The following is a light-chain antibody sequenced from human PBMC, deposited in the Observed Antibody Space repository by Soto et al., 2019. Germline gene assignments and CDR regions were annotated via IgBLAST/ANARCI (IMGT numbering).Light chain of an antibody. CDR2: DVS. J-gene: IGLJ3*02. Sequence: QSALTQPRSVSGSPGQSGTISCTGTSSDVGGYNYVSWYQQHPGKAPKLMIYDVSKRPSGVPDRFSGSKSGNTASLTISGLQAEDESDYSCCSYAGSYSWVFGGGTKL. CDR3: CSYAGSYSWV. CDR1: SSDVGGYNY. V-gene: IGLV2-11*01.